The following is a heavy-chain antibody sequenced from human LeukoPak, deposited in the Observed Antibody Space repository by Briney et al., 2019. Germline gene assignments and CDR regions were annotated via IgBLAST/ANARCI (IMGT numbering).Heavy chain of an antibody. V-gene: IGHV3-30*03. D-gene: IGHD3-22*01. CDR3: ASSSGYYQAAH. J-gene: IGHJ4*02. Sequence: PGGSLRLSCAASGFTFSSYGMHWVRQAPGKGLEWVAVISYDGSNKYYADSVKGRFTISRDNSKNTLYLQMNSLRAEDTAVYYCASSSGYYQAAHWGQGTLVIVSS. CDR2: ISYDGSNK. CDR1: GFTFSSYG.